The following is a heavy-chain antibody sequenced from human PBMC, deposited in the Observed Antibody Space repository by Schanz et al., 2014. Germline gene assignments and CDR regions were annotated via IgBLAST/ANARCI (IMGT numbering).Heavy chain of an antibody. CDR3: ARDEAMTMVTTDYYYGMDV. J-gene: IGHJ6*02. Sequence: QVQLVQSGSEVKKPGSSVKVSCKASGGTFSSYAFSWVRQAPGQGLEWMGIINPSGGSTTYAQKIQGRVTLTTEKSTSTAYMELRSLRSDDTAVYYCARDEAMTMVTTDYYYGMDVWGQGTTVIVSS. V-gene: IGHV1-69*04. CDR2: INPSGGST. D-gene: IGHD4-17*01. CDR1: GGTFSSYA.